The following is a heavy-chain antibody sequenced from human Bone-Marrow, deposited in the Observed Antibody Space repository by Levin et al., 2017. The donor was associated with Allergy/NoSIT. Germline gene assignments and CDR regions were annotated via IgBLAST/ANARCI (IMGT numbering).Heavy chain of an antibody. CDR3: ASDYGDYAFDAFDI. V-gene: IGHV3-66*01. CDR1: GFTVSSNY. J-gene: IGHJ3*02. CDR2: IYSGGST. D-gene: IGHD4-17*01. Sequence: GSLRLSCAASGFTVSSNYMSWVRQAPGKGLEWVSVIYSGGSTYYADSVKGRFTISRDNSKNTLYLQMNSLRAEDTAVYYCASDYGDYAFDAFDIWGQGTMVTVSS.